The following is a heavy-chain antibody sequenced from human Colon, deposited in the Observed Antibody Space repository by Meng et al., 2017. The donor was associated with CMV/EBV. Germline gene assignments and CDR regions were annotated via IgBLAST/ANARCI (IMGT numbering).Heavy chain of an antibody. D-gene: IGHD2-2*01. Sequence: ASVKVSCKASGYTFSSYDINWVRQAAGQGLEWMGVMNPNGGITGAPPNFQGRVIMTRNTSIGTAYIELSSLRSDDTAVYFCARSCMISGPNCYDGMDVWGQGTTVTVSS. J-gene: IGHJ6*02. V-gene: IGHV1-8*01. CDR1: GYTFSSYD. CDR3: ARSCMISGPNCYDGMDV. CDR2: MNPNGGIT.